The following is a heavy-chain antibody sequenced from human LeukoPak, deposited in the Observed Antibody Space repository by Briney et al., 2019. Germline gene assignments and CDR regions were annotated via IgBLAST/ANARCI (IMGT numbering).Heavy chain of an antibody. J-gene: IGHJ3*02. CDR3: ARDSGLITFGGVIVIPPSDAFDI. CDR1: GFTFSSYG. Sequence: PGGSLRLSCAASGFTFSSYGMHWVRQAPGKGLEWVAVIWYDGSNKYYADSVKGRFTISRDNSKNTLHLQMNSLRAEDTAVYYCARDSGLITFGGVIVIPPSDAFDIWGQGTMVTVSS. V-gene: IGHV3-33*01. CDR2: IWYDGSNK. D-gene: IGHD3-16*02.